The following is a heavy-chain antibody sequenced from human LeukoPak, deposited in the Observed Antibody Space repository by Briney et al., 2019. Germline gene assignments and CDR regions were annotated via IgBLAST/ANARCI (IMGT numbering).Heavy chain of an antibody. CDR3: AKGSGGALAGYFDY. V-gene: IGHV3-30*02. J-gene: IGHJ4*02. Sequence: AGGSLRLSCAASGFTFSSYGMHWVRQAPGKGLEWVAFIRYDGSNKYYADSMKGRFTISRDNSKNTLYLQMNSLRAEDTAVYYCAKGSGGALAGYFDYWGQGTLVTVSS. CDR2: IRYDGSNK. D-gene: IGHD3-16*01. CDR1: GFTFSSYG.